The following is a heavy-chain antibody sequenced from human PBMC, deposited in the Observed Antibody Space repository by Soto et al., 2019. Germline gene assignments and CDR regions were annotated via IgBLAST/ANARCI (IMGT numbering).Heavy chain of an antibody. CDR2: IYHSGST. CDR3: ARVKWFGESGFVY. Sequence: PSYALSLTCGVSGRPIRSSNWWSWVRQPPGNGLVWIVEIYHSGSTNYNPSLKSRVTISVDNYKHQSSPKLSSVTAADTAVYYCARVKWFGESGFVYWGQGTLVT. CDR1: GRPIRSSNW. J-gene: IGHJ4*02. D-gene: IGHD3-10*01. V-gene: IGHV4-4*02.